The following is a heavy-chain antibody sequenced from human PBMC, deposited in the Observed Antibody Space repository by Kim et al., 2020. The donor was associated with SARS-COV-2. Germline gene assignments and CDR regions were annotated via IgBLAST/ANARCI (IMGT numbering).Heavy chain of an antibody. Sequence: STHSIPSLKSRVTISVATSKTPFSLKLSSVTAADTAVYYCASISAADLDYWGQGTLVTVSS. CDR3: ASISAADLDY. V-gene: IGHV4-34*01. D-gene: IGHD6-13*01. CDR2: ST. J-gene: IGHJ4*02.